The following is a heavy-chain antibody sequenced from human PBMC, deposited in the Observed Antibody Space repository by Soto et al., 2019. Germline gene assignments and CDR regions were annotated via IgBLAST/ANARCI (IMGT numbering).Heavy chain of an antibody. CDR3: ARDLTPWGSGDWFDP. D-gene: IGHD7-27*01. V-gene: IGHV3-30-3*01. CDR2: ISYDGSNK. J-gene: IGHJ5*02. Sequence: GGSLRLSCAASGFTFSSYAMHWVRQAPGKGLEWVAVISYDGSNKYYADSVKGRFTISRDNSKNTLYLQMNSLRAEDTAVYYCARDLTPWGSGDWFDPWGQGTLVTVSS. CDR1: GFTFSSYA.